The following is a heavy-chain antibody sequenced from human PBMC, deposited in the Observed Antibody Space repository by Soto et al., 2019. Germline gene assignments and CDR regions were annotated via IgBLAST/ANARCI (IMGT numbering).Heavy chain of an antibody. CDR3: ARGYCSSTSCQYYFDY. D-gene: IGHD2-2*01. J-gene: IGHJ4*02. V-gene: IGHV1-3*01. CDR2: INGGNGDT. Sequence: ASVKVSCKASGYTLTGYAIHWVRQAPGQRLEWMGWINGGNGDTKYSQKFQGRVTITRDTSASTAYMELTSLGSEDTALYHCARGYCSSTSCQYYFDYWGQGTPVTVPQ. CDR1: GYTLTGYA.